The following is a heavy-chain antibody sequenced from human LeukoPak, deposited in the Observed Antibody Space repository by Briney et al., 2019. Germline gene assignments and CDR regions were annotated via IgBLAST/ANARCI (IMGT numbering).Heavy chain of an antibody. D-gene: IGHD5-18*01. Sequence: SETLSLTCTISGDSINGFYWNWIRQPPGKGLEWIGYIYYSGNTNYSPSLKSRVTMSVDTSTNQFSLKLSSVTAADTAVYYCASSKTPWIQLWFFDIWGQGTMVTVSS. J-gene: IGHJ3*02. V-gene: IGHV4-59*01. CDR3: ASSKTPWIQLWFFDI. CDR1: GDSINGFY. CDR2: IYYSGNT.